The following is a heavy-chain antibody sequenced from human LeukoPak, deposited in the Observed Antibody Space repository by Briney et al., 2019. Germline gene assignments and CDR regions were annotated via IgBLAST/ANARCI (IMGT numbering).Heavy chain of an antibody. CDR2: IYYSGST. V-gene: IGHV4-59*01. Sequence: SETLSLTCTVSGGSMRSYYWSWIQQPPGKGLEWIGYIYYSGSTIYNPSLKSRVTISVDTSKNQFSLKLISVTAADTAVYYCARGINFGGNSFDYWGQGTLVTVSS. J-gene: IGHJ4*02. CDR1: GGSMRSYY. CDR3: ARGINFGGNSFDY. D-gene: IGHD4-23*01.